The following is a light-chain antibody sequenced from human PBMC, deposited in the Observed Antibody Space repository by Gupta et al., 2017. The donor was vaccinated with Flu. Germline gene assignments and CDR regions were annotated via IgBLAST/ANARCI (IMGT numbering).Light chain of an antibody. CDR1: TSNIGSNT. CDR2: NVI. J-gene: IGLJ2*01. V-gene: IGLV1-44*01. CDR3: ASWDDSLKGVV. Sequence: QSVLTQPPSASGTPGQRVTISCSGGTSNIGSNTVNWYQQLPGTAPKLLIYNVIKRPSGVPDRFSGSKSGTSASLAISGLQSEDEADYYCASWDDSLKGVVFGGGTKLTVL.